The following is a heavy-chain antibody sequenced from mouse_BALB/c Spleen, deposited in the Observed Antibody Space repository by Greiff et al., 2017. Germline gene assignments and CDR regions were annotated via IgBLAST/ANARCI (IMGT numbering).Heavy chain of an antibody. D-gene: IGHD2-3*01. Sequence: EVKLVESGGGLVKPGGSLKLSCAASGFTFSDYYMYWVRQTPEKRLEWVATISDGGSYTYYPDSVKGRFTISRDNAKNNLYLQMSSLKSEDTAMYYCAREDYDGYFDYWGQGTTLTVSS. CDR3: AREDYDGYFDY. CDR1: GFTFSDYY. V-gene: IGHV5-4*02. CDR2: ISDGGSYT. J-gene: IGHJ2*01.